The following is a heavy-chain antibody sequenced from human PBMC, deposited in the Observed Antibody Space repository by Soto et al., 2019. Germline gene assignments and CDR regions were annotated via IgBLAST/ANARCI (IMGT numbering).Heavy chain of an antibody. CDR2: INHSGST. D-gene: IGHD2-2*01. J-gene: IGHJ3*02. Sequence: SETLSLTCAVYGGSFSGYYWSWIRQPPGKGLEWIGEINHSGSTNYNPSLKSRVTISVDTSKNQFSLKLSSVTAADTAVYYCARGRYCSSTSCNRRAFDIWGQGTMVTVSS. CDR3: ARGRYCSSTSCNRRAFDI. CDR1: GGSFSGYY. V-gene: IGHV4-34*01.